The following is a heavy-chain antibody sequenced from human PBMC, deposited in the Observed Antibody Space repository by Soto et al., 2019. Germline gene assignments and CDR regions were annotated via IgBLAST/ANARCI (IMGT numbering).Heavy chain of an antibody. CDR2: IYHSGSI. V-gene: IGHV4-4*02. D-gene: IGHD5-18*01. CDR3: ARAARGYSYVDY. J-gene: IGHJ4*02. Sequence: LSPTCAVSGGSFTSNDWWGWVRQPPGKGLERKGEIYHSGSINYNPSLNSRVTISVDKSKNHFPPKLISVSAADTAVYYCARAARGYSYVDYRGEGALVTVSS. CDR1: GGSFTSNDW.